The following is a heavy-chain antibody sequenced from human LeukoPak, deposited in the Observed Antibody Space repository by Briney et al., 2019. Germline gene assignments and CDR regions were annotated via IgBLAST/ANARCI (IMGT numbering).Heavy chain of an antibody. J-gene: IGHJ4*02. D-gene: IGHD6-13*01. CDR3: ARWPYSRSIDY. CDR1: GGSISSYY. Sequence: SETLSLTCTVSGGSISSYYWSWIRQPPGKGLEWIGYIYYSGSTNYNPSLKSRVTISVDTSKNQFSLKLSSVTAADTAVYYCARWPYSRSIDYWGQGTLVTVSS. V-gene: IGHV4-59*12. CDR2: IYYSGST.